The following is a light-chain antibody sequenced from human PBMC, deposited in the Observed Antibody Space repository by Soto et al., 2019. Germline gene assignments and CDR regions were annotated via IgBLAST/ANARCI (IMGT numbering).Light chain of an antibody. CDR1: QGITSY. CDR2: SPS. CDR3: QQLYSHPLT. V-gene: IGKV1-9*01. Sequence: IQLTQSPSSLSASVGDRVTITCRASQGITSYLAWYQQRPGKAPGLLIYSPSTLQSGVPSRFSGSGYGTDFSLTISNLQPEDFATYYCQQLYSHPLTFGGGTKVEIK. J-gene: IGKJ4*01.